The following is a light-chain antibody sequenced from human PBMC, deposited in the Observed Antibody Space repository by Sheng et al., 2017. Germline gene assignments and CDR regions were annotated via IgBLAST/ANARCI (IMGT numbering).Light chain of an antibody. Sequence: EIVLSQSPGTLSMSPGESVTLSCRASQSLSRNHLAWYQKKPDQAPRLLIYGASTRATGIPARFSGSGSGTDFTLTISSLQSEDFAVYYCQQYDKWPLPFGGGTKVEIK. CDR1: QSLSRNH. J-gene: IGKJ4*01. CDR3: QQYDKWPLP. CDR2: GAS. V-gene: IGKV3-15*01.